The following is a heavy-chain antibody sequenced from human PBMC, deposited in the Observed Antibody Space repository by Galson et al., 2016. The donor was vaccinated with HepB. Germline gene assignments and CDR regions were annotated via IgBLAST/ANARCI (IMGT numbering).Heavy chain of an antibody. D-gene: IGHD3-10*01. CDR3: AREGGSGSYYTN. CDR1: GGSISSGGYY. V-gene: IGHV4-31*03. CDR2: IYYSGST. Sequence: TLSLTCTVSGGSISSGGYYWSWIRQHPGKGLEWIGYIYYSGSTYYNPSLKSRVTITVDTSKNQFSLKLSSVTAADTAVYYWAREGGSGSYYTNWGQGTLVTVSS. J-gene: IGHJ4*02.